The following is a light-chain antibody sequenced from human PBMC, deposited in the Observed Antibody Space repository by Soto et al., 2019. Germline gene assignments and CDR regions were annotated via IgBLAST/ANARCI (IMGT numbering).Light chain of an antibody. V-gene: IGLV1-40*01. Sequence: QSALTQPPSVSGAPGQRVTISCTGSSSNIGAGFDVHWYQQLPGTAPKLLIYGNSNRPSGVPDRFSGSRSGTSASLAITGLQAEDEADYYCTSYSRYRVLVFGGGTKVTVL. J-gene: IGLJ3*02. CDR3: TSYSRYRVLV. CDR2: GNS. CDR1: SSNIGAGFD.